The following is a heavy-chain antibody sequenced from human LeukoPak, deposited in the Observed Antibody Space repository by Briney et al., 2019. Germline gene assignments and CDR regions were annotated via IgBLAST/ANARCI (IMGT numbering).Heavy chain of an antibody. Sequence: SETLSLTCAVSGYSISSGYYWGWIRQPPGKGLEWIGSIYHSGSTYYKPSLKSRVTISVDTAKNQFSLKLSSGTAADTAVYYCARVVPAGYYFDYWGQGTLVTVSS. V-gene: IGHV4-38-2*01. D-gene: IGHD2-2*01. CDR1: GYSISSGYY. CDR3: ARVVPAGYYFDY. J-gene: IGHJ4*02. CDR2: IYHSGST.